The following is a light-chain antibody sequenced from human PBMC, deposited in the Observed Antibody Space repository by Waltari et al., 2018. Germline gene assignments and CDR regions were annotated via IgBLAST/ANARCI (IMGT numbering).Light chain of an antibody. Sequence: QPELTQSPSASASLGASVKLTCILSSGHSSYAIAWPQQQPQKGPRYLMKLNSDGSHNKGDGLPDRFSGASSGAERYLTISSLQSGDEADYYCQTWGTGTHVVFGGGTKLTVL. CDR3: QTWGTGTHVV. V-gene: IGLV4-69*01. CDR1: SGHSSYA. CDR2: LNSDGSH. J-gene: IGLJ2*01.